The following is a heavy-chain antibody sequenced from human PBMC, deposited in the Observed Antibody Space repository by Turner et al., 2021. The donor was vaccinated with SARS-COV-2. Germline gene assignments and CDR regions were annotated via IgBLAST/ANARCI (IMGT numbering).Heavy chain of an antibody. Sequence: VQLVESGGGVVQPGTSMSLPCVASGFDFNHYGIQWVRQAPGKGLEWVAHISPGGGERYYPDSVKGRFTISRDDSRNTVFLQMNTLTAGDTAVYYCARDSDGSGCLSSLDVWGQGTLVTVSS. CDR2: ISPGGGER. V-gene: IGHV3-33*02. D-gene: IGHD3-22*01. CDR1: GFDFNHYG. CDR3: ARDSDGSGCLSSLDV. J-gene: IGHJ4*02.